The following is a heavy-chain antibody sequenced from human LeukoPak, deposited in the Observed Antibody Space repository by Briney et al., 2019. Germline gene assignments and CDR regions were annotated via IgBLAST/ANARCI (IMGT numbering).Heavy chain of an antibody. CDR1: GGTFSSYA. Sequence: SVKVSCKASGGTFSSYAISWVRQAPGQGLEWMGGIIPIFGTVNYAQKFQGRVTITTDESTSTAYMELSSLRSEDTAVYYCARPRAVAGLNDAFDIWGQGTMVTVSS. J-gene: IGHJ3*02. CDR2: IIPIFGTV. D-gene: IGHD6-19*01. CDR3: ARPRAVAGLNDAFDI. V-gene: IGHV1-69*05.